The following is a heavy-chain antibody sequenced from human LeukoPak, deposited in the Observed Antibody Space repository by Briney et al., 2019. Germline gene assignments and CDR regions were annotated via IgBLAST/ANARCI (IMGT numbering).Heavy chain of an antibody. J-gene: IGHJ3*02. V-gene: IGHV4-59*08. D-gene: IGHD4/OR15-4a*01. Sequence: SETLSLTCAVSGGSISDYYWTWIRQPPGKELEWIGYIYNSGSTNYNPSLKGRVTISVDMSKYQFSLKLSSVTAADTAMYYCARRQKLRGPRAGDAFDIWGQGTMVTVSS. CDR2: IYNSGST. CDR1: GGSISDYY. CDR3: ARRQKLRGPRAGDAFDI.